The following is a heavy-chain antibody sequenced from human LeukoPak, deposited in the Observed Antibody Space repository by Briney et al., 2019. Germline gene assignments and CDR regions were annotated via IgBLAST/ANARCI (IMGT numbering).Heavy chain of an antibody. D-gene: IGHD6-25*01. CDR3: AKISSSAESNFDY. CDR2: IWPDGCKK. CDR1: GFTHSTYA. V-gene: IGHV3-30*02. Sequence: EGSLTLFCTASGFTHSTYAIHWLRQSPGKGREGVAFIWPDGCKKYYGDSEKARFAIDRENSKNTVYLQMNDLRPEDTALYFCAKISSSAESNFDYWGQGTLLTVSS. J-gene: IGHJ4*02.